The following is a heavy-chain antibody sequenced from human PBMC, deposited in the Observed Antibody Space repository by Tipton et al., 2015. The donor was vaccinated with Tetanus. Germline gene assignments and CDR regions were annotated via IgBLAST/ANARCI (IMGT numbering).Heavy chain of an antibody. V-gene: IGHV2-5*02. Sequence: LVQPTETLTLTCTFSGFSLSTSGVGVGWIRQPPGKALEWLAFIYWDDDKRYSPSLKSRLTITKDTSKNQVVLTMTNMDPVDTATYYCAHNRGMVRGPGYYYYYMDVWGKGTTVTVSS. CDR3: AHNRGMVRGPGYYYYYMDV. D-gene: IGHD3-10*01. CDR2: IYWDDDK. CDR1: GFSLSTSGVG. J-gene: IGHJ6*03.